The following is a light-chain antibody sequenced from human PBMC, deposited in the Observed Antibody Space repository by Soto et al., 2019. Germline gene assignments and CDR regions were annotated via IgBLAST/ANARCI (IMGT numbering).Light chain of an antibody. CDR3: QQRRYWPVT. CDR1: QSVSSY. Sequence: EIVLTQSPAILSMSPGERATLSCWASQSVSSYFAWYQQKPGQAPRLLIYDASNRATGVPARFSGSGSGTDFTLTISSLEPEDFAVYYCQQRRYWPVTFGQGTKVEIK. CDR2: DAS. V-gene: IGKV3-11*01. J-gene: IGKJ1*01.